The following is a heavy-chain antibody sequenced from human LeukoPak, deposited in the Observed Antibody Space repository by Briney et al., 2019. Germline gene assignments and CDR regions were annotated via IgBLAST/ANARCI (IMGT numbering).Heavy chain of an antibody. Sequence: PGGSLRLSCAASGFTFSSYWMHWVRQAPGKGLVWVSRISGDGSSTTYADSVKGRFTISRDNAKNSLYLQMNSLRGEDTALYYCAGSSSGYYSAFDIWGQGTMVTVSS. V-gene: IGHV3-74*03. CDR1: GFTFSSYW. D-gene: IGHD3-22*01. J-gene: IGHJ3*02. CDR3: AGSSSGYYSAFDI. CDR2: ISGDGSST.